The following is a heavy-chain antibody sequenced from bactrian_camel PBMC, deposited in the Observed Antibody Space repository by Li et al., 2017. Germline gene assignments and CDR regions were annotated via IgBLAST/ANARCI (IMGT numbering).Heavy chain of an antibody. Sequence: QVQLVESGGGLVQPGGSLRLSCAASGLSVSRHYMTWVRQAPGKGLEWVSSIRSDGTNTHHADSVRARFTISRDSAKNTVYLQLSSLKSDDTALYYCATLLSSSFTYWGQGTQVTVS. CDR2: IRSDGTNT. CDR3: ATLLSSSFTY. V-gene: IGHV3-2*01. J-gene: IGHJ4*01. D-gene: IGHD6*01. CDR1: GLSVSRHY.